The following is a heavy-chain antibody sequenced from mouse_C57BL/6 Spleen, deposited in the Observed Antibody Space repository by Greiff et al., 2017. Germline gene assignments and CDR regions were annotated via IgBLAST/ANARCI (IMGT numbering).Heavy chain of an antibody. CDR1: GFNIKDDY. CDR3: TPYSSGYGY. D-gene: IGHD3-2*02. V-gene: IGHV14-4*01. CDR2: IDPGNGDT. Sequence: VQLQQSGAELVRPGASVKLSCTASGFNIKDDYMHWVKQRPEQGLEWIGWIDPGNGDTEYASKFQGKATITADTSSNTAYLQLSSLTSEDTAVYYCTPYSSGYGYWGQGTTLTVSS. J-gene: IGHJ2*01.